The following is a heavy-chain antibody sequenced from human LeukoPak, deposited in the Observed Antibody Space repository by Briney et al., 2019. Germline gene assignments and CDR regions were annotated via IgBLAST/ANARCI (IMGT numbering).Heavy chain of an antibody. CDR1: GFTFSSFS. CDR3: ARGRRSYYGMDV. V-gene: IGHV3-21*01. J-gene: IGHJ6*02. CDR2: TSSSSAYT. Sequence: GGSLRLSCAASGFTFSSFSMIWVRQAPGKGLEWVSSTSSSSAYTFYAESGKGRFTISRDNGKNTLYLQMNSLRAEDTAVYYCARGRRSYYGMDVWGQGTTVTVSS.